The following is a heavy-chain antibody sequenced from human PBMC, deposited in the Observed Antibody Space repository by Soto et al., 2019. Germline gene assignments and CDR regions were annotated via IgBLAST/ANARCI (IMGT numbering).Heavy chain of an antibody. CDR1: GFTLRSYA. V-gene: IGHV3-23*01. Sequence: EVQLFESGGGLGQPGGSLRLSCAASGFTLRSYAQSWVRQAPGKGLDWVSAISGSGGSTYYAASVKGRFTISRDNSKNTLYLPMNSLGAEDTGVYYCEKEFLVVITPSWGQGTLVTVSS. J-gene: IGHJ4*02. D-gene: IGHD3-22*01. CDR2: ISGSGGST. CDR3: EKEFLVVITPS.